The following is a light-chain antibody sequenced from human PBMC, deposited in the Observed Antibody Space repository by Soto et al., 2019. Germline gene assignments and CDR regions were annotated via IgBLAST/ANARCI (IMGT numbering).Light chain of an antibody. CDR3: SSYTTANTYV. CDR2: EVS. J-gene: IGLJ1*01. V-gene: IGLV2-14*01. CDR1: SSDVGSYEY. Sequence: QSVLTQPASVSGSPGQSITISCTGTSSDVGSYEYVSWYQHHPGKAPKLMIYEVSNRPSGVSHRFSGSKSGNTASLTISGLQAEDEADYYCSSYTTANTYVFGTGTKVTVL.